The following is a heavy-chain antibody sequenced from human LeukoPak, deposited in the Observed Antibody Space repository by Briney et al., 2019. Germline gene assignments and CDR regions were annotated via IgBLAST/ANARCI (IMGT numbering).Heavy chain of an antibody. V-gene: IGHV4-30-4*01. Sequence: SQTLSLTCTVSGGSISSGDYYWRWIRQPPGKGLEWIGYIYYSGSTYYNPSLKSRVTISVDTSKNQFSLKLSSVTAADTAVYYCARDGSSGGFLEWNYYYYGMDVWGQGTTVTVSS. CDR3: ARDGSSGGFLEWNYYYYGMDV. D-gene: IGHD3-3*01. CDR2: IYYSGST. J-gene: IGHJ6*02. CDR1: GGSISSGDYY.